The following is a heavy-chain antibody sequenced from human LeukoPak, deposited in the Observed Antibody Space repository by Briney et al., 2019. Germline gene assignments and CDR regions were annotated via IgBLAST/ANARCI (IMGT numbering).Heavy chain of an antibody. Sequence: GGSLRLSSAASGITFNRNAISWVRQAPGKGLEWVSTIGGSGDKTFYADSVKGRFTISRDNSKNMVHLQMNSLTGEDTALYYCVRRGDASGGWGDHDFWGQGALVTVSS. CDR2: IGGSGDKT. V-gene: IGHV3-23*01. CDR1: GITFNRNA. CDR3: VRRGDASGGWGDHDF. D-gene: IGHD6-19*01. J-gene: IGHJ4*02.